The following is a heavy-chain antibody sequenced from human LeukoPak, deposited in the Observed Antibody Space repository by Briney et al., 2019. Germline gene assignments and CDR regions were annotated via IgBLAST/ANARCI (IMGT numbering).Heavy chain of an antibody. CDR1: GGSISSGGYS. J-gene: IGHJ4*02. Sequence: PSQTLSLTCAVSGGSISSGGYSWSWIRQPPGKGLEWIGYIYHSGSTYYNPSLKSRVTISVDRSKNQFSLKLSSVTAADTAVYYCARGHREYCSSTSCYRYFDYWGQGTLVTVSS. CDR2: IYHSGST. D-gene: IGHD2-2*01. CDR3: ARGHREYCSSTSCYRYFDY. V-gene: IGHV4-30-2*01.